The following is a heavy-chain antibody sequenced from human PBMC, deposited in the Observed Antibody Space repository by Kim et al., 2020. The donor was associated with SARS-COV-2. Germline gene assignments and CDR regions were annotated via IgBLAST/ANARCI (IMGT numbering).Heavy chain of an antibody. CDR3: AKHHDY. V-gene: IGHV3-74*01. Sequence: GGSLRLSCAASGFSFSRYWMSWVRQAPGKGLEWVSRLKSDESSIVDASSVKRLFTISRDTANNTLYLQANSLSAEDTAVYYSAKHHDYRG. CDR1: GFSFSRYW. CDR2: LKSDESSI. J-gene: IGHJ4*01.